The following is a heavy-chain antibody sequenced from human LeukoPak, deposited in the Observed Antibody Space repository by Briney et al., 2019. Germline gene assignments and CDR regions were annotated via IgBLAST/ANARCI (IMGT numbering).Heavy chain of an antibody. CDR1: GGSISNYY. D-gene: IGHD3-10*01. Sequence: KASETLSLTCTVSGGSISNYYWSWIRQPPGKGLEWIGYIYYSGSTYYNPSLKSRVTISVDTSKNQFSLKLSSVTAADTAVYYCARNLRGVTDYWGQGTLVTVSS. J-gene: IGHJ4*02. CDR2: IYYSGST. V-gene: IGHV4-59*06. CDR3: ARNLRGVTDY.